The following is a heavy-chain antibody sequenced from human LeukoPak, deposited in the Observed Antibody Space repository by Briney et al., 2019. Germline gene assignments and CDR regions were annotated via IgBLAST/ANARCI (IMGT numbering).Heavy chain of an antibody. D-gene: IGHD6-6*01. CDR2: IYYSGST. J-gene: IGHJ6*03. CDR3: ARDRVGSSFDYYYMGV. CDR1: GGSISSYY. Sequence: SETLSLTCTVSGGSISSYYWSWIRQPPGKGLEWIGYIYYSGSTNYNPSLKSRVTISVDTSKNQFSLKLSSVTAADTAVYYCARDRVGSSFDYYYMGVWGKGTTVTVSS. V-gene: IGHV4-59*01.